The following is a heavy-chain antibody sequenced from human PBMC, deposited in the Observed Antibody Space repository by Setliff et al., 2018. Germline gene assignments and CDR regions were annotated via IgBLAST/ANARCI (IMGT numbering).Heavy chain of an antibody. CDR2: LYPNGNT. V-gene: IGHV4-4*07. CDR1: GGSTNNYH. J-gene: IGHJ4*02. CDR3: ARDPGFHSGTWCLGD. Sequence: LSLTCTVSGGSTNNYHWTWIRQPAGKGLEWIGRLYPNGNTNYNPSLKRRVNMSADSSKNNLSLRLKYVTAADTAVYFCARDPGFHSGTWCLGDWGQGTQVTVSS. D-gene: IGHD2-8*01.